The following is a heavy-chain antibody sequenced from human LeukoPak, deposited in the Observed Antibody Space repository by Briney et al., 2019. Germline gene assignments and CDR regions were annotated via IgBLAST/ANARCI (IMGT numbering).Heavy chain of an antibody. CDR1: GFTFSYYA. J-gene: IGHJ4*02. CDR3: ARYYDSSGIFDY. Sequence: GSLRLSCVASGFTFSYYAMHWVRQAPGKGLEWVAVISYGGSNKYYADSVKGRFTISRDNSKNTLHLQMNSLRAEDTAVYYCARYYDSSGIFDYWGQGTLVTVSS. CDR2: ISYGGSNK. V-gene: IGHV3-30-3*01. D-gene: IGHD3-22*01.